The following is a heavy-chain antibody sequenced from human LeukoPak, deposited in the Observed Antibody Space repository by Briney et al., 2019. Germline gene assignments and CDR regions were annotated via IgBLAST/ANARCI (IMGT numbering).Heavy chain of an antibody. J-gene: IGHJ3*02. CDR1: GGSISSSRYY. CDR3: AIYREGTYGRAFDI. Sequence: PSETLSLTCTVSGGSISSSRYYWGWVRQPPGKGREWIGSIYYSGSTYYNPSLKSRVTISVDTSKNQFSLKLSSVTAADTAVYYCAIYREGTYGRAFDIWGQGTMVTVSS. D-gene: IGHD2-15*01. V-gene: IGHV4-39*01. CDR2: IYYSGST.